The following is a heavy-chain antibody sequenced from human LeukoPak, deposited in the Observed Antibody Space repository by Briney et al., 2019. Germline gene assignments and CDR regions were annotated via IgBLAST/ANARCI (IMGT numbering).Heavy chain of an antibody. Sequence: GASVKVSCKASGYSFTSYDINWVRQATGQGLEWIGWMNPNSGDADYTQKFKGRVTFTTDTSTRTAYMEVNSLGSEDTAVYYCARSNFGGNVHFDYWGQGTLVTVSS. D-gene: IGHD4-23*01. CDR1: GYSFTSYD. J-gene: IGHJ4*02. V-gene: IGHV1-8*02. CDR2: MNPNSGDA. CDR3: ARSNFGGNVHFDY.